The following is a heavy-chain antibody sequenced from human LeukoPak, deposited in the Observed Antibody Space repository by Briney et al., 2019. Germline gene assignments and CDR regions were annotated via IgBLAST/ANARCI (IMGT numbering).Heavy chain of an antibody. CDR2: ISGNGFST. V-gene: IGHV3-23*01. CDR3: AKEKAGTTDPLYYSRMDV. D-gene: IGHD1-7*01. CDR1: RFTFSTFA. Sequence: PGGSLRLSCAASRFTFSTFAMTWVRQAPGKGLEWVATISGNGFSTHYAQNVRGRFTISRDNGETKLYLQMNRLRADDTAVYYCAKEKAGTTDPLYYSRMDVWGQGTTVSVSS. J-gene: IGHJ6*02.